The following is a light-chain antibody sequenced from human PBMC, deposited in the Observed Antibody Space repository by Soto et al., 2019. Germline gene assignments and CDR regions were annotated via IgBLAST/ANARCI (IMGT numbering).Light chain of an antibody. Sequence: QSALTQPASVSGSPGQSITISCTGTSSDVGGYNYVSWYQQQPGKAPKFMIYDVTNRPSGVSNRFSGSKSGNTASQTISGLQAEDEADYYCCSYTTSNTRQIVFGTGTKVNVL. J-gene: IGLJ1*01. CDR2: DVT. CDR1: SSDVGGYNY. CDR3: CSYTTSNTRQIV. V-gene: IGLV2-14*01.